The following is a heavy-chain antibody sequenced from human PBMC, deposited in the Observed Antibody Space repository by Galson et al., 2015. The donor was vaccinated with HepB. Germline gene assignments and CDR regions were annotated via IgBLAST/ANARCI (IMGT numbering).Heavy chain of an antibody. CDR1: GFTFSSYE. CDR2: ISRSGGTI. D-gene: IGHD4-23*01. V-gene: IGHV3-48*03. CDR3: ARDDGGRDYGGNSGWFEY. Sequence: SLRLSCAASGFTFSSYEMNWVRQAPGRGLEWVSFISRSGGTIYYTDSVKGRFTISRDNAKNSLYLQMNSLRADDTAVYYCARDDGGRDYGGNSGWFEYWGQGALVTVSS. J-gene: IGHJ4*02.